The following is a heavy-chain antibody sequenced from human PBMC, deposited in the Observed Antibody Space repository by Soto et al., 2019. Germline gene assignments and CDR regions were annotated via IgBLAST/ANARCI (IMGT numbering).Heavy chain of an antibody. Sequence: GGSLRLSCAASGFTFSSYGMHWVRQAPGKGLEWVAVIWYDGSNKYYADSVKGRFTISRDNSKNTLYLQMNSLRAEDTAVYYCARDLATGTTGDGMDVWGQGTTVTVSS. D-gene: IGHD1-1*01. V-gene: IGHV3-33*01. CDR3: ARDLATGTTGDGMDV. CDR2: IWYDGSNK. J-gene: IGHJ6*02. CDR1: GFTFSSYG.